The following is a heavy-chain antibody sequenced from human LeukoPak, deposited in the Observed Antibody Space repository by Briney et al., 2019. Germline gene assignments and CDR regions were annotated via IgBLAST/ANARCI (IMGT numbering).Heavy chain of an antibody. CDR3: VKDSCSGGSCYSYFDY. Sequence: GRSLRLSCAASGFTFSSYGMHWVRQAPGKGLEWVAVIWYDGSNKYYADSVKGRFTISRDNSKNTLYLQMNSLRAEDTAVYYCVKDSCSGGSCYSYFDYWGQGTLVTVSS. V-gene: IGHV3-33*06. D-gene: IGHD2-15*01. J-gene: IGHJ4*02. CDR1: GFTFSSYG. CDR2: IWYDGSNK.